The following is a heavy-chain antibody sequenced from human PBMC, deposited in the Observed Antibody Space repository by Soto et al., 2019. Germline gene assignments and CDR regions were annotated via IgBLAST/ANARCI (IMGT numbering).Heavy chain of an antibody. D-gene: IGHD5-18*01. V-gene: IGHV3-30-3*01. J-gene: IGHJ4*02. Sequence: QVRLVESGGGVVQPGRSLRLSCAASGFTFNDYAMHWVRQAPGKGLEWVAVISYGGSNEYYADSVKGRFTISRDNSKNTLYLQMNSLRAEDTAVYYCARREYSYTYVDNWGQGTLVTVSS. CDR2: ISYGGSNE. CDR1: GFTFNDYA. CDR3: ARREYSYTYVDN.